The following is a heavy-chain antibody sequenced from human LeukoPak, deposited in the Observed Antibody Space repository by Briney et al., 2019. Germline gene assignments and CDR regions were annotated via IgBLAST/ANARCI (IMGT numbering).Heavy chain of an antibody. CDR3: AREGSGGVTVTTIDY. Sequence: GGSLRLSCAASGFTFSSYAMHWVRQAPGKGLEWVAVISYDGSNKYYADSVKGRFTISRDNSKNTLYLQMNSLRAEDTAVYYCAREGSGGVTVTTIDYWGQGTLVTVSS. J-gene: IGHJ4*02. V-gene: IGHV3-30-3*01. D-gene: IGHD4-11*01. CDR2: ISYDGSNK. CDR1: GFTFSSYA.